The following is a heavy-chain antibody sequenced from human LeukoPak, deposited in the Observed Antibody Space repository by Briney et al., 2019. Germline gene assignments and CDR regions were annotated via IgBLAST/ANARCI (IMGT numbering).Heavy chain of an antibody. CDR2: IYHSGST. CDR3: ARHMVRGVRLADY. J-gene: IGHJ4*02. D-gene: IGHD3-10*01. V-gene: IGHV4-59*08. CDR1: GGSISTYY. Sequence: SETLSLTCTVSGGSISTYYWSWIRQPTGKGLEWIGYIYHSGSTNYNPSLKSRITISVDTSQNQFSLKLSSVTAADTAVYYCARHMVRGVRLADYWGQGTLVTVSS.